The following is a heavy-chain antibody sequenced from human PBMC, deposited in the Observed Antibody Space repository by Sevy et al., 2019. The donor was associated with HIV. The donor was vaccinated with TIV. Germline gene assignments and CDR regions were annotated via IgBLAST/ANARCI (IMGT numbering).Heavy chain of an antibody. Sequence: GGSLRLSCAASGFDFSDYYMNWIRQTPGKGLEWISYISVSSSAKYYTDSVKGRFAISRDNARNSRYLQMNSLRSEDTALYFCVGRRYSPTYSWSYHFDYWGQGALVTVSS. CDR2: ISVSSSAK. J-gene: IGHJ4*02. D-gene: IGHD5-18*01. CDR1: GFDFSDYY. CDR3: VGRRYSPTYSWSYHFDY. V-gene: IGHV3-11*01.